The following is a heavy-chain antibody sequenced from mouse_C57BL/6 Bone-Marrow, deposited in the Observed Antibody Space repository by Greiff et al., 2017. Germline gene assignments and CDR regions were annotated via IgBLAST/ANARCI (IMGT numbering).Heavy chain of an antibody. CDR2: IDPENGDT. V-gene: IGHV14-4*01. Sequence: EVQLQESGAELVRPGASVKLSCTASGFNIKDDYMHWLKQRPEQGLEWIGWIDPENGDTEYASKFQGNATLTVDTSSNTAYLQLSSLTSEDTAVYYCTRIAYWGQGTLVTVSA. J-gene: IGHJ3*01. CDR3: TRIAY. CDR1: GFNIKDDY.